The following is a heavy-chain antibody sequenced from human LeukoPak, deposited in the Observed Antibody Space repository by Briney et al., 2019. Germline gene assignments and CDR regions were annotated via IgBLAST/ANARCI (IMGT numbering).Heavy chain of an antibody. Sequence: GGSLRLSCAASGFTFSSYAMSWVRQAPGKGLEWVSAISGSGGSTYYADSVKGRFTISRDNSKNTLYLQMNSLRAEDTAVYYCARSLGCCSSTSCYPFDYWGQGTLVTVSS. CDR1: GFTFSSYA. J-gene: IGHJ4*02. CDR3: ARSLGCCSSTSCYPFDY. D-gene: IGHD2-2*01. V-gene: IGHV3-23*01. CDR2: ISGSGGST.